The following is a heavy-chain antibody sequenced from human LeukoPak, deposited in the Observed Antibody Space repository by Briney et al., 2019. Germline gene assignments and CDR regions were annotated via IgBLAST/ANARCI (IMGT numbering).Heavy chain of an antibody. CDR3: AKDSGAYGPDY. Sequence: ASVKVSCKASGYTFIIYYMHWVRQAPGQGLEWMGQISPSGTATYAQKFQGRVTMTGDTSTSTVNMELSDLTSEDSAVYHCAKDSGAYGPDYWGQGTLLTVSS. J-gene: IGHJ4*02. V-gene: IGHV1-46*01. D-gene: IGHD3-10*01. CDR1: GYTFIIYY. CDR2: ISPSGTA.